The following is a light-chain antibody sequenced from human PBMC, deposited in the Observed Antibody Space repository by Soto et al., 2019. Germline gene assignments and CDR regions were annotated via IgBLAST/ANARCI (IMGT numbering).Light chain of an antibody. CDR2: RNN. CDR1: SSNIGSNY. Sequence: QYVLTQPPSASGTPGQRVTISCSGSSSNIGSNYVYWYQQLPGTAPKLLIYRNNQRPSGVPDRFSGSKSGTSASLAISGLRSEFEADYYSAACYDRALVVFGGG. V-gene: IGLV1-47*01. CDR3: AACYDRALVV. J-gene: IGLJ2*01.